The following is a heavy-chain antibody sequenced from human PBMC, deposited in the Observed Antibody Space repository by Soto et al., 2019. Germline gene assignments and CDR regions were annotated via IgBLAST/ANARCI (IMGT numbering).Heavy chain of an antibody. D-gene: IGHD2-21*01. J-gene: IGHJ3*02. CDR3: TIGSWSGEVFDI. V-gene: IGHV1-69*02. CDR1: GGTFSTYS. CDR2: IIPMLGIR. Sequence: QVQLVQSGAEVTKPGSSVKVSCKDSGGTFSTYSMFWVRQAPGQGLEWMGRIIPMLGIRNYAQRFQDRVTITAGKSTATAHMELSSLRSEDTALYYCTIGSWSGEVFDIWGQGTMVTVSS.